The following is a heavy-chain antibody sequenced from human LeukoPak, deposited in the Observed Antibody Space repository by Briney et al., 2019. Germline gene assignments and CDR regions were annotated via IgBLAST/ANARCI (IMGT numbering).Heavy chain of an antibody. V-gene: IGHV3-23*01. J-gene: IGHJ4*02. D-gene: IGHD3-22*01. Sequence: GSLRLSCAASGFTFSSYAMSWVRQAPGKGLEWVSVISGSGGTTYYADSVKGRFTISRDNSKNTLYLQMNSLRAEDTAVYYCAKIPSYYYYDSSGSYYYFDYWGQGTLVTVSS. CDR3: AKIPSYYYYDSSGSYYYFDY. CDR1: GFTFSSYA. CDR2: ISGSGGTT.